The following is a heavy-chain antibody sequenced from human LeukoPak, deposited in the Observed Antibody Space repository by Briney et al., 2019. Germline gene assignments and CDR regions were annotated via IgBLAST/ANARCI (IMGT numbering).Heavy chain of an antibody. CDR3: ARDIGSSWYAVWYDP. J-gene: IGHJ5*02. V-gene: IGHV4-59*12. CDR2: IYYSGST. Sequence: KTSETLSLTCTVSGGSISSYYWSWIRQPPGKGLEWIGYIYYSGSTNYNPSLKSRVTMSVDTSKNQFSLKLSSVTAADTAVYYCARDIGSSWYAVWYDPWGQGTLVTVSS. CDR1: GGSISSYY. D-gene: IGHD6-13*01.